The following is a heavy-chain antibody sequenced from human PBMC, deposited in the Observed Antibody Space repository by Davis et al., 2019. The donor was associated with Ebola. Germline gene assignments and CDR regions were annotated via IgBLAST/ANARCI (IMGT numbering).Heavy chain of an antibody. CDR3: AREGYYDILTDYYTYGWFDP. D-gene: IGHD3-9*01. V-gene: IGHV3-21*01. CDR2: ISSSSSYI. CDR1: GFTFSSYS. Sequence: GESLKISCAASGFTFSSYSMNWVRQAPGKGLEWVSSISSSSSYIYYADSVKGRFTISRDNAKNSLYLQMNSLRAEDTAVYYCAREGYYDILTDYYTYGWFDPWGQGTLVTVSS. J-gene: IGHJ5*02.